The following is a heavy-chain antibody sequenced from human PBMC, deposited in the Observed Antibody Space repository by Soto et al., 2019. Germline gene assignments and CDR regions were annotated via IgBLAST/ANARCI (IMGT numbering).Heavy chain of an antibody. J-gene: IGHJ5*02. D-gene: IGHD6-19*01. Sequence: EVQLLESGGGLVQPGGSLRLSCAASGFTFTSYAMCWVRQAPGKGLEWVSSISVSGGSTYYADSVKGRFTISRDNSKNTLYLQMNSLRAEDTAVYYCAKTGRGRGSSGLNWFDPWGQGTLVTVSS. CDR3: AKTGRGRGSSGLNWFDP. CDR2: ISVSGGST. V-gene: IGHV3-23*01. CDR1: GFTFTSYA.